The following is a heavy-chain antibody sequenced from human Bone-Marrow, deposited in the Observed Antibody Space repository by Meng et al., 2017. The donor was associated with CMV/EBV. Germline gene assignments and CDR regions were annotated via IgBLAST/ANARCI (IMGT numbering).Heavy chain of an antibody. Sequence: GESLKISCTASGFTFRNYWMSWVRQAPGKGLEWVANIKQDGGEKYSADSVEGRFTISRDNAEKSLYLQMNSLRAEDTAVYYCARDGWGVVPAAHNYYYYGMDVWGQGTTVTVSS. CDR2: IKQDGGEK. D-gene: IGHD2-2*01. V-gene: IGHV3-7*01. CDR3: ARDGWGVVPAAHNYYYYGMDV. J-gene: IGHJ6*02. CDR1: GFTFRNYW.